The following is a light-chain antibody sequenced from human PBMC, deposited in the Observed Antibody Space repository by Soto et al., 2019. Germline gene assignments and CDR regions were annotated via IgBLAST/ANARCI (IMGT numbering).Light chain of an antibody. V-gene: IGKV3-11*01. J-gene: IGKJ4*01. Sequence: IVLTQSPATLSLSPGERATLSCRARQSVRSYLAWYQQKPGQAPRLLIYDASNRATGIPARFSGSGSGTDFTLTISSLEPEDFAVYYCQQRSRGLTFGGGTKVEIK. CDR1: QSVRSY. CDR2: DAS. CDR3: QQRSRGLT.